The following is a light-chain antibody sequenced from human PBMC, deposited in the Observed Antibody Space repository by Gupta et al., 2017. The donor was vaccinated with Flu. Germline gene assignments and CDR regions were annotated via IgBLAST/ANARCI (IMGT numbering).Light chain of an antibody. V-gene: IGLV2-14*03. Sequence: SCTGTSSDVGAYYDAYWYQQHPGTAPKLMMYGNKSRPAGAAELFSSSKAGTAASLTIAGLQAEDEADYYCGSYNSSATEVFGGGTKLTVL. CDR1: SSDVGAYYD. J-gene: IGLJ2*01. CDR2: GNK. CDR3: GSYNSSATEV.